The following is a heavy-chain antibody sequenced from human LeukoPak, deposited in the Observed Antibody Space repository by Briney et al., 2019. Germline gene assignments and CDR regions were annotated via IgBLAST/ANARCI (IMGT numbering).Heavy chain of an antibody. J-gene: IGHJ4*02. D-gene: IGHD3-10*01. Sequence: ASVKVSCKVSGYTLTELSMHWVRQAPGKGLEWMGGFDPEDGETIYAQKFQGRVTMTEDTSTDKAYMELSSLRSEDTAVYYCATRRGTYYYGSGSYFDYWGQGTLVTVSS. CDR3: ATRRGTYYYGSGSYFDY. V-gene: IGHV1-24*01. CDR1: GYTLTELS. CDR2: FDPEDGET.